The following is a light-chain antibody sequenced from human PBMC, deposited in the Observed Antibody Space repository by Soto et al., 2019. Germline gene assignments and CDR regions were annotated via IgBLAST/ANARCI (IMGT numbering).Light chain of an antibody. Sequence: EIVLTQSPATLSLSPGERATLSCRASQSVSSYLAWYQQKPGQAPRLLIYDASNRATDIPARFSGSGSGTDFPLTISRLKPEDFSVYYCQQRSNWPPEYTFGQGTKLEIK. V-gene: IGKV3-11*01. CDR3: QQRSNWPPEYT. CDR2: DAS. CDR1: QSVSSY. J-gene: IGKJ2*01.